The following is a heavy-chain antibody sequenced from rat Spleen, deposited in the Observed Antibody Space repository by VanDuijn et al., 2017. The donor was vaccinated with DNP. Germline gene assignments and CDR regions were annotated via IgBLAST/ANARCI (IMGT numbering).Heavy chain of an antibody. V-gene: IGHV5S13*01. Sequence: VQLKESGPGLVQPSQTLSLTCTVSGFSLTSYGMAWVRQAPTKGLEWVASISTGGDNTYYRGSVKGRFTISRDNAKNTQYLQMDSLRSEDTATYYCARHVGGSYYYPDYWGQGVMVTVSS. D-gene: IGHD1-12*02. CDR3: ARHVGGSYYYPDY. J-gene: IGHJ2*01. CDR2: ISTGGDNT. CDR1: GFSLTSYG.